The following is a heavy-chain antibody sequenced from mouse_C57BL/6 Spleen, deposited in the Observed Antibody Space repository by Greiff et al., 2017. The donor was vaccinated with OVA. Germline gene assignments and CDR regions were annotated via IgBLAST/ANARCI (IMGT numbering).Heavy chain of an antibody. Sequence: QVQLQQPGAELVKPGASVKLSCKASGYTFTSYWMQWVKQRPGQGLEWIGEIDPSDSYTNYNQKFKGKATLTVDTSSSTAYMQLSSLTSEDSAVYYCAIRGSLYYFDYWGQGTTLTVSS. CDR2: IDPSDSYT. V-gene: IGHV1-50*01. D-gene: IGHD3-1*01. CDR3: AIRGSLYYFDY. CDR1: GYTFTSYW. J-gene: IGHJ2*01.